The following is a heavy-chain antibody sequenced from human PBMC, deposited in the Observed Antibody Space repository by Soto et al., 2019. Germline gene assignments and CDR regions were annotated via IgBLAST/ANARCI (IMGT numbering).Heavy chain of an antibody. CDR1: GFTFSSYS. V-gene: IGHV3-48*02. CDR2: ISSSSSTI. J-gene: IGHJ6*02. CDR3: ARPEYSSSSYGMDV. Sequence: PGGSLRLSCAASGFTFSSYSMNWVRQAPGKGLEWVSYISSSSSTIYYADSVKGRFTISRDNAKNSLYLQMNSLRDEDTAVYYCARPEYSSSSYGMDVWGQGTTVTLSS. D-gene: IGHD6-6*01.